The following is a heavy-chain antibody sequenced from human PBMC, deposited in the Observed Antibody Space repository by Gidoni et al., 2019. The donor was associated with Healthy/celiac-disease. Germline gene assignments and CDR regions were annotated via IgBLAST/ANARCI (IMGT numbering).Heavy chain of an antibody. CDR1: GGSFSGYY. V-gene: IGHV4-34*01. CDR2: INHSGST. CDR3: ARATVRGYFDY. D-gene: IGHD4-17*01. J-gene: IGHJ4*02. Sequence: QVQLQQWGAGLLKPSETLSLTCAVYGGSFSGYYWSWIRRPPGKGLEWIGEINHSGSTNYNPSLKSRVTISVDTSKNQFSLKLSSVTAADTAVYYCARATVRGYFDYWGQGTLVTVSS.